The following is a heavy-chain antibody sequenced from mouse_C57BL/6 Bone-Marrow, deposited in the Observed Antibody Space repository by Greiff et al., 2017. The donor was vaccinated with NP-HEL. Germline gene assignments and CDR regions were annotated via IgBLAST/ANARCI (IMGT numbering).Heavy chain of an antibody. Sequence: QVQLQQSGAELARPGASVKLSCKASGYTFTSYGISWVKQRTGQGLEWIGEIYPRSGNTYYNEKFKGKATLTADKSSSTAYMELRSLTSEDSAVYFCAGDSDYYGSSSYVWGTGTTVTVSS. J-gene: IGHJ1*03. CDR1: GYTFTSYG. D-gene: IGHD1-1*01. V-gene: IGHV1-81*01. CDR2: IYPRSGNT. CDR3: AGDSDYYGSSSYV.